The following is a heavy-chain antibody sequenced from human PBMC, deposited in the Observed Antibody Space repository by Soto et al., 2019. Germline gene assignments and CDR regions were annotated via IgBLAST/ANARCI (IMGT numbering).Heavy chain of an antibody. CDR2: IYYSGST. CDR1: GGSISSGGYY. J-gene: IGHJ4*02. Sequence: SETLSLTCTVSGGSISSGGYYWSWIRQHPGKGLEWIGYIYYSGSTYYNPSLKSRVTISVDTSKNQFSLKLSSVTAADTAVYYCANVEANDYGDYVREDWGQGTLVTVSS. CDR3: ANVEANDYGDYVRED. D-gene: IGHD4-17*01. V-gene: IGHV4-31*03.